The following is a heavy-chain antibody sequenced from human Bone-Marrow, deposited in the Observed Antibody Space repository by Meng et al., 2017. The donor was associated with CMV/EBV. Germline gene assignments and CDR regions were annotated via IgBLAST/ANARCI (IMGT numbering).Heavy chain of an antibody. D-gene: IGHD6-6*01. Sequence: SETLSLTCTVSGGSISSGDYYWSWIRQPPGKGLEWIGYIYYSGSTNYNPSLKSRVTISVDTSKNQLSLKLSSVTAADTAVYYCARESSSSAYYYYYGMDVWGQGTTVTVSS. V-gene: IGHV4-61*08. CDR1: GGSISSGDYY. CDR3: ARESSSSAYYYYYGMDV. CDR2: IYYSGST. J-gene: IGHJ6*02.